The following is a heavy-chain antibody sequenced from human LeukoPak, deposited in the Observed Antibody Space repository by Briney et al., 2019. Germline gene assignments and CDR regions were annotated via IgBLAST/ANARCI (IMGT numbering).Heavy chain of an antibody. CDR1: GYTFTGYY. Sequence: ASVKVSCKASGYTFTGYYMHWVRQAPGQGLERMGWINPNSGGTNYAQKFQGRVTMTRDTSISTAYMELSRLRSDDTAVYYCARAHIKVRGVTSYWGQGTLVTVSS. J-gene: IGHJ4*02. D-gene: IGHD3-10*01. V-gene: IGHV1-2*02. CDR2: INPNSGGT. CDR3: ARAHIKVRGVTSY.